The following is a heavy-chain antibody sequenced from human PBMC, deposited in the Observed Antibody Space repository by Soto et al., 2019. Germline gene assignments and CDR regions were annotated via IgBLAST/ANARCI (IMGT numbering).Heavy chain of an antibody. J-gene: IGHJ4*02. V-gene: IGHV3-74*01. D-gene: IGHD1-26*01. CDR1: GFTFSNYW. CDR3: TRGAWELRGGDY. CDR2: INSDGTTT. Sequence: EVQLVESGGGLVQPGGSLRLSCAASGFTFSNYWMHWVRQGPGKGLVWVSRINSDGTTTSYADSVKGRFIISRDNAKNTLYLQMNSLTVDDTAVYYCTRGAWELRGGDYWGQGSLVSVSS.